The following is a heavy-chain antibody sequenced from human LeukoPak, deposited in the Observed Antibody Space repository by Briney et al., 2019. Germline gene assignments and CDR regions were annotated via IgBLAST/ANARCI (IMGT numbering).Heavy chain of an antibody. CDR3: AREDRGYCTNGVCYWFDP. D-gene: IGHD2-8*01. CDR1: GYTFTGYY. J-gene: IGHJ5*02. V-gene: IGHV1-2*02. Sequence: ASVTVSFKASGYTFTGYYMHWVRQAPGQGLGWMGWINPNSGGTNYAQKFQGRVTMTRDTSISTAYMELSRLRSDDTAVYYCAREDRGYCTNGVCYWFDPWGQGTLVTVSS. CDR2: INPNSGGT.